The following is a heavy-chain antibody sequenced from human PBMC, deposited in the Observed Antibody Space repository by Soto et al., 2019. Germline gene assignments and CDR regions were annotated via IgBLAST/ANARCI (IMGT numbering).Heavy chain of an antibody. CDR3: VRDHAVAASDE. CDR2: ISGSGGST. J-gene: IGHJ4*02. CDR1: CGSFSGYY. D-gene: IGHD6-13*01. Sequence: ETLSLTCAVYCGSFSGYYWSWVRQAPGKGLEWVSAISGSGGSTYYADSVKGRFTISRDNSKNTLYLQMNSLRAEDTAVYYCVRDHAVAASDEWGQGTLVTVSS. V-gene: IGHV3-23*01.